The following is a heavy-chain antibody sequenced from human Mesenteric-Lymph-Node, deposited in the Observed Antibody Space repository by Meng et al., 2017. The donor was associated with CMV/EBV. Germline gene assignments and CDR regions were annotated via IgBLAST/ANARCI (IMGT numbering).Heavy chain of an antibody. D-gene: IGHD4-23*01. CDR2: ISNSGSNV. Sequence: GESLKISCAASGFRFSSYGMNWVRQAPGKGLEWLSYISNSGSNVFHADSVKGRFTSSRDNARNTLYLQMSSLRAEDTAVYYCVKGLGWTTVVYWGQGALVTVSS. V-gene: IGHV3-48*03. J-gene: IGHJ4*02. CDR1: GFRFSSYG. CDR3: VKGLGWTTVVY.